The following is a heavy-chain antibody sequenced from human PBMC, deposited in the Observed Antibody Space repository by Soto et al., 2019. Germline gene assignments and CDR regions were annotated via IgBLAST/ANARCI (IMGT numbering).Heavy chain of an antibody. J-gene: IGHJ3*02. CDR2: ISAYNGNT. D-gene: IGHD4-17*01. V-gene: IGHV1-18*01. Sequence: QVQLVQSGAEVKKPGASVKVSCNASGYTFTSYGISWVRQAPGQGLEWMGWISAYNGNTNYAQKLQGRVTMTTDTSTSTAYMELRSLRSDETAVYSCAGNLAVHVDSCVAFDIWGQGTMVTVSS. CDR3: AGNLAVHVDSCVAFDI. CDR1: GYTFTSYG.